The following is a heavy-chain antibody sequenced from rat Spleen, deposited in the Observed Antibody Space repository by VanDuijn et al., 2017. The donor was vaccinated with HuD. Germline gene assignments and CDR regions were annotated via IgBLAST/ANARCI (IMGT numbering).Heavy chain of an antibody. Sequence: EVQLVESGGGLVQPGRSLKLSCVASGFTFNNYWMTWIRQAPGKGLEWVAYISSSSGTIYYVDTVKGRFTISRDNAKNTLYLQLSSLRSEDTALYYWATSYYGYKRFAYWGQGTLVTVSS. D-gene: IGHD1-9*01. J-gene: IGHJ3*01. V-gene: IGHV5-31*01. CDR2: ISSSSGTI. CDR3: ATSYYGYKRFAY. CDR1: GFTFNNYW.